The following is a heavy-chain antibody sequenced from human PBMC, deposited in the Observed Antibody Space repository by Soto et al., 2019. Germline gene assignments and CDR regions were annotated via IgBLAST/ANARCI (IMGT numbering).Heavy chain of an antibody. D-gene: IGHD2-21*02. V-gene: IGHV4-39*01. Sequence: SETLSLTCAVSGASITSSGHYWGWIRQPPGEGLEWIGNIYYYGTTYYNPSLKSRVTISVDTSNNQFSLDLKSVTAADTAVYYCTRTYCASDCRARHFDYWGQGTLVTVSS. J-gene: IGHJ4*02. CDR1: GASITSSGHY. CDR2: IYYYGTT. CDR3: TRTYCASDCRARHFDY.